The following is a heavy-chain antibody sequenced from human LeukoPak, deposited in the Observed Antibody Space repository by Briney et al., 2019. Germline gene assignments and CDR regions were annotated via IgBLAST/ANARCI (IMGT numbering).Heavy chain of an antibody. CDR3: ARVTSQLLLYGMDV. Sequence: GGSLRLSCAASGFTVSSNYMSWVRQAPGKGLEWVSVIYSGGSTDYADSVKGRFTISRDNSKNTLYLQMNSLRAEDTAVYYCARVTSQLLLYGMDVWGQGTTVTVSS. CDR2: IYSGGST. J-gene: IGHJ6*02. CDR1: GFTVSSNY. V-gene: IGHV3-53*01. D-gene: IGHD2-15*01.